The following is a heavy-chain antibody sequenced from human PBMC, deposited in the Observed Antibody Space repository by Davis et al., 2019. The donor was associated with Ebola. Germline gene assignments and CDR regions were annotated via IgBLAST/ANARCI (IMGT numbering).Heavy chain of an antibody. CDR1: GFTFSSYA. CDR2: ISYDGSNK. CDR3: ARDSAVYNYDILGFSIFDY. Sequence: PGGSLRLSCAASGFTFSSYAMHWVRQAPGKGLEWVAVISYDGSNKYYADSVKGRFTISRDNSKNTLYLQMNSLRAEDTAVYYCARDSAVYNYDILGFSIFDYWGQGTLVTVSS. V-gene: IGHV3-30*04. J-gene: IGHJ4*02. D-gene: IGHD3-9*01.